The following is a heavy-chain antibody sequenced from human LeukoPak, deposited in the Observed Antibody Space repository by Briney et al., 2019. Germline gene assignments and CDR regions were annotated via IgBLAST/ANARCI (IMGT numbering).Heavy chain of an antibody. J-gene: IGHJ4*02. CDR1: GGSISSYY. CDR2: INHSGST. D-gene: IGHD6-19*01. CDR3: ARGRYSSGWPYFDY. V-gene: IGHV4-34*01. Sequence: PSETLSLTCTVSGGSISSYYWSWIRQPPGKGLEWIGEINHSGSTNYNPSLKSRVTISVDTSKNQFSLKLSSVTAADTAVYYCARGRYSSGWPYFDYWGQGTLVTVSS.